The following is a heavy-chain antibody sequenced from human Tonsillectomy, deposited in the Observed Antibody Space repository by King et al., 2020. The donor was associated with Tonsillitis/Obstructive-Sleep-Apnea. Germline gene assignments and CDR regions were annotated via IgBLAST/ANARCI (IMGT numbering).Heavy chain of an antibody. CDR3: ARHFICGSTSRPLPPRWCDP. CDR2: IDPSDSYT. Sequence: VQLVQSGAEVKKPGESLRISCKGSGYSFTSYWISWVRQMPGKGLEWMGRIDPSDSYTNYSPSFQGHVTISADKSMSTAYLQWSSLKASDTARYYCARHFICGSTSRPLPPRWCDPWGQGTLVTVSS. V-gene: IGHV5-10-1*03. J-gene: IGHJ5*02. D-gene: IGHD2-2*01. CDR1: GYSFTSYW.